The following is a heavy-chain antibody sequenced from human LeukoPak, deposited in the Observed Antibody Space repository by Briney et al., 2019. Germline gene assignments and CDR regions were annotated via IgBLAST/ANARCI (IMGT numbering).Heavy chain of an antibody. Sequence: PGGSLRLSCAASGFTFSSYWMNWARQAPGKGLEWVASINHNGNVNYYVDSVKGRFTISRDNAKNSLYLQMNSLRAEDTAVYYCARTSSGWYWGQGTLVTVSS. CDR2: INHNGNVN. V-gene: IGHV3-7*01. J-gene: IGHJ4*02. D-gene: IGHD6-19*01. CDR3: ARTSSGWY. CDR1: GFTFSSYW.